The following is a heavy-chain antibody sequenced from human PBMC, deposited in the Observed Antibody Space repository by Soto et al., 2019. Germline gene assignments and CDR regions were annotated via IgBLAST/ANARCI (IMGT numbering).Heavy chain of an antibody. J-gene: IGHJ5*02. D-gene: IGHD2-15*01. CDR3: TTDDRIVVVVAATLDWFDP. V-gene: IGHV3-15*01. Sequence: PRLSCAASGFTFSNAWMSWVRQAPGKGLEWVGRIKSKTDGGTTDYAAPVKGRFTISRDDSKNTLYLQMNSLKTEDTAVYYCTTDDRIVVVVAATLDWFDPWGQGTLVTVSS. CDR2: IKSKTDGGTT. CDR1: GFTFSNAW.